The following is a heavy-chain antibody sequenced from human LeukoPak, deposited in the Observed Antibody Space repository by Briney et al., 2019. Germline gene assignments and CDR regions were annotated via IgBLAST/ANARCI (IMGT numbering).Heavy chain of an antibody. D-gene: IGHD7-27*01. CDR2: INPSGGST. J-gene: IGHJ3*02. V-gene: IGHV1-46*01. CDR1: GHTFTSYY. CDR3: ATTGDSNHDAFDI. Sequence: ASVKVSCKASGHTFTSYYMHWVRQAPGQRLEWMGIINPSGGSTSYAQKFQGRVTMTRDTSTSTVYMELSSLRSEDTAVYYCATTGDSNHDAFDIWGQGTMVTVSS.